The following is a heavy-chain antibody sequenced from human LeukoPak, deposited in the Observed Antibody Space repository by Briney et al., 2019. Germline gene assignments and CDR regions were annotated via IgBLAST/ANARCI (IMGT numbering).Heavy chain of an antibody. J-gene: IGHJ3*02. V-gene: IGHV7-4-1*02. Sequence: ASVKVSCKASGYTFTSYAMNWVRQAPGQGLEWMGWINTNTGNPTYAQGFTGRFVFSLDTSVSTAYLQISSLKAEDTAVYYCARGAPTYYYDSSGYYATHDAFDIWGQGTMITVSS. CDR2: INTNTGNP. D-gene: IGHD3-22*01. CDR1: GYTFTSYA. CDR3: ARGAPTYYYDSSGYYATHDAFDI.